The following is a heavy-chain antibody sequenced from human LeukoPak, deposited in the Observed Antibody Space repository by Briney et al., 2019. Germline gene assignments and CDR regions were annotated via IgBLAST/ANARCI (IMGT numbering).Heavy chain of an antibody. J-gene: IGHJ4*02. CDR3: ARAWTTVTPFDF. D-gene: IGHD4-17*01. Sequence: PSETLSLTCTVSGYSISTGYYWGWVRQSPEKGLEWIGSFYISGSTYYNPSLESRVTISVDTSKYQFSLELHSVTVADTAVYYCARAWTTVTPFDFWGQGILVTVSS. V-gene: IGHV4-38-2*02. CDR2: FYISGST. CDR1: GYSISTGYY.